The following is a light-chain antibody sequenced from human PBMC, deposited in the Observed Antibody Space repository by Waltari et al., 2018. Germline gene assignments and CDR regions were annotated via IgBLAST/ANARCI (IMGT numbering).Light chain of an antibody. J-gene: IGKJ4*01. CDR3: QQRSSRPFT. V-gene: IGKV3-11*01. Sequence: EIVLTQSPATLSLSPGERATLSCKASQSVSKYLAWYQQKPGQAPRLLIYDASNRATGDPARFSGSGSGTDFTLTISSLEPEDFAVYYCQQRSSRPFTFGGGTKVEIK. CDR1: QSVSKY. CDR2: DAS.